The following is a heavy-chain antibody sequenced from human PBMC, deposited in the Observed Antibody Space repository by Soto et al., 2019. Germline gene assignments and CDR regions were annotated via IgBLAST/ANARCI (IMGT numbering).Heavy chain of an antibody. V-gene: IGHV3-30-3*01. CDR3: AREFFWAGAPYYYDSSLGGYFDL. CDR1: GFTFSSYA. Sequence: GGSLRLSCAASGFTFSSYAMHWVRQAPGKGLEWVAVISYDGSNKYYADSVKGRFTISRDNSKNTLYLQMNSLRAEDTAVYYCAREFFWAGAPYYYDSSLGGYFDLWGRGTLVTVSS. CDR2: ISYDGSNK. J-gene: IGHJ2*01. D-gene: IGHD3-22*01.